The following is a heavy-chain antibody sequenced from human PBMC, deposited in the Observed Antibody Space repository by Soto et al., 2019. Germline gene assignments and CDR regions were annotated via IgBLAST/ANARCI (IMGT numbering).Heavy chain of an antibody. D-gene: IGHD5-12*01. CDR3: AREGSGYNF. J-gene: IGHJ4*02. V-gene: IGHV1-69*13. CDR2: IVPVFGRP. CDR1: GGSFSNFG. Sequence: GASVEVSCKASGGSFSNFGISWVRQAPGQGLEWMGGIVPVFGRPNYAQRFRGRLTITADESTSTGYMELISLRSDDTAVYYCAREGSGYNFWGQGTQVTFSS.